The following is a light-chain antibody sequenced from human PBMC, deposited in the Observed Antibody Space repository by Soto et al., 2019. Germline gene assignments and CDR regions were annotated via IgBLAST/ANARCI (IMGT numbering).Light chain of an antibody. Sequence: QSVLTQPASVSGSPGQSITISCTGTSNDVGIYNYVSWYQQHPGKAPILIIYEVTNRPSGVSDRFSGSKSDNTASLTISGLQAEDEADYYCSSYTITSTWVFGGGTKVTVL. CDR3: SSYTITSTWV. V-gene: IGLV2-14*01. J-gene: IGLJ3*02. CDR2: EVT. CDR1: SNDVGIYNY.